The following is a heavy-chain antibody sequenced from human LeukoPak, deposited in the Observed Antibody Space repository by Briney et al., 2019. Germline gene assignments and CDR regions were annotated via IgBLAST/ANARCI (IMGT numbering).Heavy chain of an antibody. J-gene: IGHJ6*03. D-gene: IGHD5-12*01. V-gene: IGHV4-61*01. CDR3: ARGKRATINSTRLRYYYYMDV. CDR1: GYSISSGYY. Sequence: SETLSLTCSVSGYSISSGYYWSWIRQPPGKGLEWIGYIYYSGSTNYNPSLKSRVTISVDTSKNQFSLKLSSVTAADTAVYYCARGKRATINSTRLRYYYYMDVWGKGTTVTISS. CDR2: IYYSGST.